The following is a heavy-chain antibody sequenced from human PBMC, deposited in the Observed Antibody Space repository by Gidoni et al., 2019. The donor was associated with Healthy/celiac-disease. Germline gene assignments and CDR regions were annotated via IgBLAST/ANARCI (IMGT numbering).Heavy chain of an antibody. Sequence: QVQLVQSGAEVKKPGASVKVSCKASGYTFTSYYMHWVRQAPGQGLEWMGIINPSGGSTSYAQKFQGRVTMTRDTSTSTVYMELSSLRSEDTAVYYCARGPLSSGYPRDGMDVWGQGTTVTVSS. V-gene: IGHV1-46*01. CDR1: GYTFTSYY. CDR2: INPSGGST. CDR3: ARGPLSSGYPRDGMDV. J-gene: IGHJ6*02. D-gene: IGHD3-22*01.